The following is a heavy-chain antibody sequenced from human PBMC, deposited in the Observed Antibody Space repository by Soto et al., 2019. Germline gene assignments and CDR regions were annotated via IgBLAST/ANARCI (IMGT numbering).Heavy chain of an antibody. CDR2: IHHSGST. CDR3: ARLMYYYGSGSYYNWFDP. V-gene: IGHV4-59*08. Sequence: PSETLSLTCTVSGGSISSDYWSWIRQPPGKGLDWIGYIHHSGSTNYNPSLKSRVTTSVDTSKNQFSLKLNSVTAADTAVYYCARLMYYYGSGSYYNWFDPWGQGTLVTVSS. CDR1: GGSISSDY. D-gene: IGHD3-10*01. J-gene: IGHJ5*02.